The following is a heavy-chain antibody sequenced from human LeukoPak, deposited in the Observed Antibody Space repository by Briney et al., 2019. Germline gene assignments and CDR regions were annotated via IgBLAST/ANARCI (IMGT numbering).Heavy chain of an antibody. CDR1: GYKFSDYY. CDR3: ARDPRTMVRGDRGYFDY. D-gene: IGHD3-10*01. CDR2: ISHSGSTI. V-gene: IGHV3-11*04. Sequence: GGSLRLSCAASGYKFSDYYMSWIRQTPEKGLEWLSYISHSGSTIYYADSVKGRFTISRDNAKNSLYLQMNSLRAEDTAVYYCARDPRTMVRGDRGYFDYWGQGTLVTVSS. J-gene: IGHJ4*02.